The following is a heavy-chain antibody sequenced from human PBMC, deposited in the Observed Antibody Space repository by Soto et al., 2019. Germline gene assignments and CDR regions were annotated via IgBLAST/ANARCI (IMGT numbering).Heavy chain of an antibody. J-gene: IGHJ4*02. Sequence: GGSLRLSCAASGFTFSSYAMSWVRQAPGKGLEWVSAISGSGGSTYYADSVKGRFTISRDNSKNTLYLQMNSLRAEDTAVYYCAKDYQGITIFGVVTRPYYFDYWGQGTLVTVSS. CDR3: AKDYQGITIFGVVTRPYYFDY. D-gene: IGHD3-3*01. CDR2: ISGSGGST. V-gene: IGHV3-23*01. CDR1: GFTFSSYA.